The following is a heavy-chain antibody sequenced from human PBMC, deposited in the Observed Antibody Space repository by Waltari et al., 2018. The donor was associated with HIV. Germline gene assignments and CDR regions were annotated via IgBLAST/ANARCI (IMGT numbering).Heavy chain of an antibody. CDR1: GFTFSSYW. V-gene: IGHV3-7*01. Sequence: EVQLVESGGGLVQPGGSLRLSCAASGFTFSSYWMTWVRQAPGKGLEWVASIKQDGSEKYYVDSVKGRFTSSRDNAKNSLYLQMNSLRAEDTAVYYCARRGARIVGAHPFDYWGQGTLVTVSS. CDR3: ARRGARIVGAHPFDY. J-gene: IGHJ4*02. CDR2: IKQDGSEK. D-gene: IGHD1-26*01.